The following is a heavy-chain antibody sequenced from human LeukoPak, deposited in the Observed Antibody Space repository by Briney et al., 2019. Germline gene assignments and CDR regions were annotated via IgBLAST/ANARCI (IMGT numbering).Heavy chain of an antibody. CDR3: ARMGYYDSSGFFDY. CDR2: INPNSGGT. Sequence: ASVKVSCKASGYTFTDHYMHWVRQAPGQGLEWMGRINPNSGGTDYALKFQGRVTMTRDTSISTAYMELSSLRSDDTAVYYCARMGYYDSSGFFDYWGQGTLVTVSS. CDR1: GYTFTDHY. J-gene: IGHJ4*02. D-gene: IGHD3-22*01. V-gene: IGHV1-2*06.